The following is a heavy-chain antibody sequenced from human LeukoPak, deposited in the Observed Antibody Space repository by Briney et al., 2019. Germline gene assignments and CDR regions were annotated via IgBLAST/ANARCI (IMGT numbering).Heavy chain of an antibody. CDR2: IYYSGST. CDR3: ARVSGSSGWYLMLGFDY. V-gene: IGHV4-59*01. Sequence: PSETLSLTCTVSGGSISSYYWSWIRQPPGKGLEWIGYIYYSGSTNYNPSLKSRVTISVDTSKNQFSLKLSSLPAADTPVSYCARVSGSSGWYLMLGFDYWGQGPLVTVSS. CDR1: GGSISSYY. D-gene: IGHD6-19*01. J-gene: IGHJ4*02.